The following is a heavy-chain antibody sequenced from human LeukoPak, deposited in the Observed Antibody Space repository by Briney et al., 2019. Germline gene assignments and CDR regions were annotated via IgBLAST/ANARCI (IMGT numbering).Heavy chain of an antibody. CDR1: GFTFSSSA. CDR3: AKQLGYCSDGSCYFPY. Sequence: PGGSLRLSCAASGFTFSSSAMSWVRQAPGKGLEWVSAISNNGGYTYYADSVQGRFTISRRNSKSTLCLQMNSLRAGDMAVYYCAKQLGYCSDGSCYFPYWGQGTLVTVSS. J-gene: IGHJ4*02. CDR2: ISNNGGYT. V-gene: IGHV3-23*01. D-gene: IGHD2-15*01.